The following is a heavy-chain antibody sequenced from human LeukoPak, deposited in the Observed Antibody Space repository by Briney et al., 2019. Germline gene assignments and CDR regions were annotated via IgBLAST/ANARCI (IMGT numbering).Heavy chain of an antibody. CDR3: ARENFPPRSPYYYYGMDV. V-gene: IGHV3-33*01. Sequence: GRSRRPSCAASGFTFSSYGMHWVRQAPGKGREWVAAIRYVGSNKYYADSAKGRFNNSRDNSKNTLYLQMNSLRAEDTAVYYCARENFPPRSPYYYYGMDVWGQGTTVTVSS. J-gene: IGHJ6*02. CDR2: IRYVGSNK. CDR1: GFTFSSYG.